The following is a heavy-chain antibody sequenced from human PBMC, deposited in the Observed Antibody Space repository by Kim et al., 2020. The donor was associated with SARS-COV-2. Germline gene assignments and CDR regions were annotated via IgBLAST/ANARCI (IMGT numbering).Heavy chain of an antibody. CDR3: AREGLAVAPFDY. CDR2: IIPIFDTA. Sequence: SVKVSCKASVGTFSSYAISWVRQAPGQGLEWMGGIIPIFDTANYAQKFQGRVTITADESTSTAYMELSSLRSEDTAVYYCAREGLAVAPFDYWGQGTLVTVSS. J-gene: IGHJ4*02. D-gene: IGHD6-19*01. V-gene: IGHV1-69*13. CDR1: VGTFSSYA.